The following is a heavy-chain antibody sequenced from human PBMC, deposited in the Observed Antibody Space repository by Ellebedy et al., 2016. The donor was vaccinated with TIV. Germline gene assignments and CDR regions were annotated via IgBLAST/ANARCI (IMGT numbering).Heavy chain of an antibody. J-gene: IGHJ3*02. D-gene: IGHD3-16*01. Sequence: GESLKISCVGSGFTFSTYAMAWVRRTPGKGLEWVSGTYGGGGTKYYADSVKGRFTISRDNSKNTLYLQMNSLRAEDTAIYYCAKDQIGGDGRWVFDIWGQGTMVTVSS. V-gene: IGHV3-23*01. CDR2: TYGGGGTK. CDR3: AKDQIGGDGRWVFDI. CDR1: GFTFSTYA.